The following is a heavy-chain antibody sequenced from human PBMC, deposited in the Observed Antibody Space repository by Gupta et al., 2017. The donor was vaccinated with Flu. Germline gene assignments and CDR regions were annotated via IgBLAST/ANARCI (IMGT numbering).Heavy chain of an antibody. D-gene: IGHD3-3*01. V-gene: IGHV4-34*01. Sequence: QVQLQQWGAGLLKPSETLSLTCAVYGGSFSGYYWSWIRQPPGKGLEWIGEINHSGSTNYNPSLKSRVTISVDTSKNQFSLKLSSVTAADTAVYYCARGGRSFWSGYYTRVHGPLDYWGQGTLVTVSS. CDR2: INHSGST. CDR3: ARGGRSFWSGYYTRVHGPLDY. CDR1: GGSFSGYY. J-gene: IGHJ4*02.